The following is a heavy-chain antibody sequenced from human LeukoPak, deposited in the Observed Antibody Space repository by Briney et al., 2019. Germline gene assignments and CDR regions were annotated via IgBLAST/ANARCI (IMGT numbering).Heavy chain of an antibody. CDR2: IKQDGSEK. CDR3: ARGLGRLAIWVDY. V-gene: IGHV3-7*01. D-gene: IGHD3-9*01. CDR1: GFTFSSYW. Sequence: QTGGSLRLSCAASGFTFSSYWMSWVRQAPGKGLEWVANIKQDGSEKYYVDSVKGRFTISRGNAKNSLYLQMNSLRAEDTAVYYCARGLGRLAIWVDYWGQGTLVTVSS. J-gene: IGHJ4*02.